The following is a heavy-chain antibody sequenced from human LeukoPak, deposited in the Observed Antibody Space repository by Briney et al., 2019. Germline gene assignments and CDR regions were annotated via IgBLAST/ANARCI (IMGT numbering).Heavy chain of an antibody. D-gene: IGHD3-10*01. V-gene: IGHV4-34*01. J-gene: IGHJ5*02. CDR2: INHSGST. Sequence: SETLSLTCAVYGGSFSGYYWSWIRQPPGKGLEWIGEINHSGSTNYNPSLKSRVTISVDTSKNQFSLKLSSVTAADTAVYYCARHHGWGYYGSGSYWWFDPWGQGTLVTVSS. CDR1: GGSFSGYY. CDR3: ARHHGWGYYGSGSYWWFDP.